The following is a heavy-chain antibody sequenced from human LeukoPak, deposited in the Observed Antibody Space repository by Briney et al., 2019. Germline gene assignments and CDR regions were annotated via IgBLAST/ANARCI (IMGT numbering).Heavy chain of an antibody. CDR1: GFTFSSYW. CDR2: IKQDGSEK. CDR3: ARDAASGSSST. Sequence: GGSLRLSCEASGFTFSSYWMHWVRQAPGKGLEWVANIKQDGSEKYYVDSVKGRFTISRDNAKNSLYLQMNSLRAEDTAVYYCARDAASGSSSTWGQGTLVTVSS. J-gene: IGHJ5*02. V-gene: IGHV3-7*01. D-gene: IGHD1-26*01.